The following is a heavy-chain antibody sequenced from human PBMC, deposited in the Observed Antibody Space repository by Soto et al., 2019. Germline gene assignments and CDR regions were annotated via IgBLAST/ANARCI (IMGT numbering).Heavy chain of an antibody. CDR1: GYAITAGGYY. CDR3: ARMYSSSFGWFHP. V-gene: IGHV4-31*03. J-gene: IGHJ5*02. D-gene: IGHD2-2*01. CDR2: FYSSGSI. Sequence: PSETLSLTCFVSGYAITAGGYYWSCSRHHPRKGLEWIGSFYSSGSIIYNPSLSSGVSISGDTSSNQFSMSLTSMPAADTAPYYCARMYSSSFGWFHPWGQGTLVTVSS.